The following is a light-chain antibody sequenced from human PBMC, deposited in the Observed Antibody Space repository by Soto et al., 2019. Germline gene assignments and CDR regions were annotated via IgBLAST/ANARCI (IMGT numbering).Light chain of an antibody. V-gene: IGLV2-14*04. CDR1: SSDVGGYNY. J-gene: IGLJ1*01. CDR2: DVS. CDR3: SSYTSSSTLGV. Sequence: ITISCTGTSSDVGGYNYVSWYQQHPGKAPKLMIYDVSNRPSGVSNRFSGSKSGNTASLTISGLQAEDEADYYCSSYTSSSTLGVFGTGTKVTVL.